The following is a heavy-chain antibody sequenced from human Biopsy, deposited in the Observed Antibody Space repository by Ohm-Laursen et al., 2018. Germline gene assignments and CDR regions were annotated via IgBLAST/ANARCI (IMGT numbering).Heavy chain of an antibody. CDR3: ARLGNFWNAEDGLDL. CDR2: IYFTGRT. CDR1: GGPIDSYY. D-gene: IGHD3-3*01. J-gene: IGHJ3*01. Sequence: TLSLTCTVSGGPIDSYYWSWIRQPPGKALEWIGYIYFTGRTSYNPSLKSRVTMSVNTSKKQFSLRLSSVTAADTAVYSCARLGNFWNAEDGLDLWGLGTMVTVSS. V-gene: IGHV4-59*08.